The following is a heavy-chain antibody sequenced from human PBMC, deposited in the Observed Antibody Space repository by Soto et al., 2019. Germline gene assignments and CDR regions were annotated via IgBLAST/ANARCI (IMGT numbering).Heavy chain of an antibody. CDR2: IDWDDDK. Sequence: QITLKEPGPTLVKPTQTLTLTCAFPRFSLTPSGVGVGWIRQPPGKALEWLALIDWDDDKRYSPSLKSRLTSTNDASKRQVVLTMTNMDLLDTATYYCAHSDGAYVGAFDVWGQGTIVTVSS. D-gene: IGHD4-17*01. V-gene: IGHV2-5*02. CDR3: AHSDGAYVGAFDV. CDR1: RFSLTPSGVG. J-gene: IGHJ3*01.